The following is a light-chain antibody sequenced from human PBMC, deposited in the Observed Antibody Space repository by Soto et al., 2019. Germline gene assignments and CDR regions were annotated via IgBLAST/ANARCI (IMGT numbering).Light chain of an antibody. CDR1: SSDVGGSNF. Sequence: QSALTQPPSASGSPGQSVTISCTGTSSDVGGSNFVSWYQPHPGEAPTLMIYEVTKRPSGVPDRFSGSKSGDTASLTVSGLQADDEADYYCSSYAGSNNYVFGTGTKLTVL. J-gene: IGLJ1*01. V-gene: IGLV2-8*01. CDR2: EVT. CDR3: SSYAGSNNYV.